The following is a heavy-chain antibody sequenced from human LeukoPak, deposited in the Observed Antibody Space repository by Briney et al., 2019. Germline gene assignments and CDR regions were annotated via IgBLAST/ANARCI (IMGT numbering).Heavy chain of an antibody. CDR3: ARNRVNAYYYGMDV. Sequence: ASVKVSCKASGYTFTGYYMHWVRQAPGQGLEWMGWINPNSGGTNYAQKFQGRVTMTRDTSISTAYMELNRLRSDDTAVYYCARNRVNAYYYGMDVWGQGTTVTVSS. CDR2: INPNSGGT. CDR1: GYTFTGYY. J-gene: IGHJ6*02. D-gene: IGHD1-14*01. V-gene: IGHV1-2*02.